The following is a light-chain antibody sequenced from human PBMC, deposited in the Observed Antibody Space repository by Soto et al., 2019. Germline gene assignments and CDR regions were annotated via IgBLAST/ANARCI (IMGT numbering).Light chain of an antibody. CDR1: QSVGTF. J-gene: IGKJ4*01. V-gene: IGKV3-11*01. CDR3: KKRSSWPLT. Sequence: EIVLPQSPATLSLSPGERAPLSCRASQSVGTFLAWYQQKPGQAHRLLIYDASNRATGIPGRFSGSGSGTDFTLTISSLEPEEFAVYYCKKRSSWPLTVGRGTKVDIK. CDR2: DAS.